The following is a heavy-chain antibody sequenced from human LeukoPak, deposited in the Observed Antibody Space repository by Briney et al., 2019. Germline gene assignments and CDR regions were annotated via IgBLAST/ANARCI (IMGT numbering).Heavy chain of an antibody. CDR1: GYSISSGYY. Sequence: PSETLSLTCAVSGYSISSGYYWGWIRQPPGKGLEWIGSIYHSGSTYYNPSLKSRVTISVDTSKNQFSLKLSSVTAADTAVYYCARGFGYYYYGMDVWGKGTTVTVSS. CDR3: ARGFGYYYYGMDV. J-gene: IGHJ6*04. V-gene: IGHV4-38-2*01. CDR2: IYHSGST. D-gene: IGHD3-16*01.